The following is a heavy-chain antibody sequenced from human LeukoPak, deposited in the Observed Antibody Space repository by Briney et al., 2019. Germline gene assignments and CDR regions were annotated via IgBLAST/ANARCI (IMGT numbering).Heavy chain of an antibody. J-gene: IGHJ3*02. Sequence: PGGSLRLSCAASGFTFSSYAMSWVRQAPGKGLEWVSAISGSGGSIYYADSVKGRFTISRDNSKNTLYLQMNSLRAEDTAVYYCAKVPYGDPTKFGAFDIWGQGTMVTVSS. CDR1: GFTFSSYA. CDR3: AKVPYGDPTKFGAFDI. D-gene: IGHD4-17*01. V-gene: IGHV3-23*01. CDR2: ISGSGGSI.